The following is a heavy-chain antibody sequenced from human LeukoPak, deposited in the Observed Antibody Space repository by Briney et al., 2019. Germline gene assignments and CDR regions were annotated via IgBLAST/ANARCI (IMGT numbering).Heavy chain of an antibody. CDR3: ARVTGYMIEDYFDY. D-gene: IGHD3-22*01. Sequence: SEALSLTCTVSGGSIGSYYWSWIRQPPGKGLEWIGYIYYSGSTNYNPSLKSRVTISVDTSKNQFSLRLSSVTAADTAVYYCARVTGYMIEDYFDYWGQGTLVTVSS. CDR2: IYYSGST. J-gene: IGHJ4*02. CDR1: GGSIGSYY. V-gene: IGHV4-59*13.